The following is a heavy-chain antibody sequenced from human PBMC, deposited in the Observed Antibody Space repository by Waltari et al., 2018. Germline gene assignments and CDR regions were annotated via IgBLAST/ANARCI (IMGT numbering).Heavy chain of an antibody. CDR3: ASRPAHYGDVDY. CDR2: IYSGGST. CDR1: GFTVSCNY. J-gene: IGHJ4*02. V-gene: IGHV3-53*01. Sequence: EVQLLASGGGLAQPGGSLRLSCAASGFTVSCNYMSWVRQAPGKGLEWVSVIYSGGSTYYADSVKGRFTISRDNSKNTLYLQMNSLRAEDTAGYYCASRPAHYGDVDYWGQGTLVTVSS. D-gene: IGHD4-17*01.